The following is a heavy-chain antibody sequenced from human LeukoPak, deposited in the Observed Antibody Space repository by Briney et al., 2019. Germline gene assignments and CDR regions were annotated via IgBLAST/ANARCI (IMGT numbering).Heavy chain of an antibody. Sequence: ASVKVSCKVSGYTLSDLVIHWVRQAPGQGLEWMGWVSAYNGNTNYAQKLQGRVTMTTDTSTSTAYMELRSLRSDDTAVYYCARDVFGRRYYYDSSGYYHPFDYWGQGTLVTVSS. D-gene: IGHD3-22*01. V-gene: IGHV1-18*01. CDR1: GYTLSDLV. CDR3: ARDVFGRRYYYDSSGYYHPFDY. J-gene: IGHJ4*02. CDR2: VSAYNGNT.